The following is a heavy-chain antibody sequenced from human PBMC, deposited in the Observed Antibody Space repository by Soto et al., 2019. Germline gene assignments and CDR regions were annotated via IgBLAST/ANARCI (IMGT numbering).Heavy chain of an antibody. CDR1: GYTFTSFD. J-gene: IGHJ4*01. CDR3: ARNKCGTGDFDF. CDR2: MTPNTGNT. D-gene: IGHD1-1*01. V-gene: IGHV1-8*01. Sequence: QVQLVQSGAEAKKPGASVKVSCKASGYTFTSFDINWVRQATGQGLEWLGWMTPNTGNTGYAQKFQGRITMTRDTSTSPAYMELNSLTYEDSAVYYCARNKCGTGDFDFGGHGNLVTVSS.